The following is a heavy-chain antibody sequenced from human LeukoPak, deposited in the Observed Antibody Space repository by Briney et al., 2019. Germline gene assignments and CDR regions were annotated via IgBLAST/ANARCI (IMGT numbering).Heavy chain of an antibody. V-gene: IGHV4-4*02. CDR1: GGSISSSNW. J-gene: IGHJ4*02. D-gene: IGHD3-3*01. CDR2: IYHSGST. Sequence: PSETLSLTCAVSGGSISSSNWWSWVRQPPGKGLEWIGEIYHSGSTDYNPSLKSRVTMSVDLSENHISLKLTSVTAADTAVYYCAREGGFFRPLDYSGQGTLVTVSS. CDR3: AREGGFFRPLDY.